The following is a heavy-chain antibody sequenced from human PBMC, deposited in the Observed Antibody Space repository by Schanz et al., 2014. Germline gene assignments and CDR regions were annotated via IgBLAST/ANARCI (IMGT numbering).Heavy chain of an antibody. J-gene: IGHJ4*02. Sequence: DVQLLESGGGLVQPGGSLRLSCAASGFTFSSYAMSWVRQAPGKGLEWISAISGSGVSTHYAESVKGRFTISRDNAKNTFYLHMNSLRNEDTAVYFCAKDRGDGYSNGIFQYWGLGTLVTVSS. D-gene: IGHD5-18*01. CDR2: ISGSGVST. V-gene: IGHV3-23*01. CDR1: GFTFSSYA. CDR3: AKDRGDGYSNGIFQY.